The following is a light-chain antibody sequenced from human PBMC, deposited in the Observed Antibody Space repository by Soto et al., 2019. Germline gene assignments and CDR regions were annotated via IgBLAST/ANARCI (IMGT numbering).Light chain of an antibody. Sequence: QSALTQPRSVSGSPGQSVTISCTGTSSDVGGYNYVSWYQQHPGKAPKVMIYDVSRRPSGVPDRFSGSKSGNTASLTIFGLQAEDEADYYCCSYAASYTYWVFGGGTKLPS. CDR3: CSYAASYTYWV. CDR1: SSDVGGYNY. V-gene: IGLV2-11*01. J-gene: IGLJ3*02. CDR2: DVS.